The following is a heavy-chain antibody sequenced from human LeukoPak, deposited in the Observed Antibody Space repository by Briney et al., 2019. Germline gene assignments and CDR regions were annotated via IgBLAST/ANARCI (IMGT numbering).Heavy chain of an antibody. D-gene: IGHD3-22*01. Sequence: ASVKVSCKASGGTFSSYAISWVRQAPGQGLEWMGGIIPIFGTANYAQKFQGRVTITADESTSTAYRELSSLRSEDTAVYYCARVPNYYDSSGYLPWGQGTLVTVSS. CDR3: ARVPNYYDSSGYLP. CDR1: GGTFSSYA. V-gene: IGHV1-69*01. CDR2: IIPIFGTA. J-gene: IGHJ5*02.